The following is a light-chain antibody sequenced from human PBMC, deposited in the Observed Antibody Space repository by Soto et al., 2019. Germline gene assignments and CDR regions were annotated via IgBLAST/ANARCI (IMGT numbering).Light chain of an antibody. CDR2: GT. CDR1: QSVSSSY. CDR3: QQYSSSSLS. J-gene: IGKJ4*01. Sequence: EIVLTQSPGTLSLSPGERATLSCRASQSVSSSYLAWYQQKPGQAPRLLIYGTRRAPGIPDTFSGSGSGTDFTLTISRLEPEDFAVYYCQQYSSSSLSFGGGSKVEI. V-gene: IGKV3-20*01.